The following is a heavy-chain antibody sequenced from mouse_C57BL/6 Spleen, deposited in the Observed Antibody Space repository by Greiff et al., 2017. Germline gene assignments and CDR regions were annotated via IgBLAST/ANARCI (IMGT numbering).Heavy chain of an antibody. D-gene: IGHD3-3*01. Sequence: EVKLMESGGGLVQPGGSLSLSCAASGFTFTDYYMSWVRQPPGKALEWLGFIRNKANGYTTEYSASVKGRFTISRDNSQSILYLQMNALRAEDSATYYCARSPRAAAMDYWGQGTSVTVSS. V-gene: IGHV7-3*01. CDR2: IRNKANGYTT. CDR1: GFTFTDYY. CDR3: ARSPRAAAMDY. J-gene: IGHJ4*01.